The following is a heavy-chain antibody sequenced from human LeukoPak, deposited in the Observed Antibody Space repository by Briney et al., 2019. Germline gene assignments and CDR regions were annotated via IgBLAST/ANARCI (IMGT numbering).Heavy chain of an antibody. CDR2: TYYRSKWYN. V-gene: IGHV6-1*01. Sequence: SQTLSLTCAISGDSVSSNSAAWNWIRQSPSRGLEWLGRTYYRSKWYNDYAVSVKSRITINPDTSKNQFSLQLNSVTPEDTAVYYCARSARNYYDSSEYYFDYWGQGTLLTVSS. CDR1: GDSVSSNSAA. J-gene: IGHJ4*02. CDR3: ARSARNYYDSSEYYFDY. D-gene: IGHD3-22*01.